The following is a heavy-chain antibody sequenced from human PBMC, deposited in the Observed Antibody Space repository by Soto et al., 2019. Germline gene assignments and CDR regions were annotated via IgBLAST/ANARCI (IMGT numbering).Heavy chain of an antibody. V-gene: IGHV4-59*01. J-gene: IGHJ4*02. CDR3: ARDVGSSGYYDY. D-gene: IGHD3-22*01. CDR2: ISYSGST. CDR1: CGSISSYY. Sequence: SETLSLTCTVSCGSISSYYWSWIRQPPGKGLEWIGYISYSGSTNYNPSLKSRVTISLDTSKNQFSLKLSSVTAADTAVYYCARDVGSSGYYDYWGQGTLVTVSS.